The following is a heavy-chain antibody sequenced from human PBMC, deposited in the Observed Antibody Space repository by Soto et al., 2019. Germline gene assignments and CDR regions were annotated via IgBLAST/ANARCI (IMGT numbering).Heavy chain of an antibody. D-gene: IGHD3-22*01. CDR2: ISSSSSTI. Sequence: SLILYSEDSRCTFGAYRRHLVRAAPGKGLEWVSYISSSSSTIYYADSVKGRFTISRDNAKNSLYLQMNSLRDEDTAVYYCARVPQYYDSSGYGYWGQGTLV. CDR1: RCTFGAYR. J-gene: IGHJ4*02. V-gene: IGHV3-48*02. CDR3: ARVPQYYDSSGYGY.